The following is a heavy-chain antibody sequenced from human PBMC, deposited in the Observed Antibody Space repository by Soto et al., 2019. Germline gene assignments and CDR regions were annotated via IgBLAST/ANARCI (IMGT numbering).Heavy chain of an antibody. V-gene: IGHV4-4*02. CDR2: LYPSGGT. J-gene: IGHJ5*02. Sequence: QVQLQESGPGLVTPSGTLSLTCSVSGVSISRSNWWTWVRQAPGKGLEWIGELYPSGGTTYNPSLQNRVTISVDYSKKPLSLTLTSVTAADTAVYYCARCLHCSNGGRFDPWGQGALVTVSS. CDR1: GVSISRSNW. CDR3: ARCLHCSNGGRFDP. D-gene: IGHD2-8*01.